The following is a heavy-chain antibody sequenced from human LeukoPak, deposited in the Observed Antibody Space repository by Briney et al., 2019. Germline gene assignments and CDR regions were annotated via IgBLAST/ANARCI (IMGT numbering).Heavy chain of an antibody. D-gene: IGHD3-3*01. Sequence: GGSLRLSCAASGFTFSSYAMSWVRQAPGKGLEWVSVISGSGGSTFYADSVKGRFTISRDNSKKTLYLQMNSLRAEDTAVYYCAKGGDFWSGYSRGYYMDVWGKGTTVTVSS. V-gene: IGHV3-23*01. CDR2: ISGSGGST. J-gene: IGHJ6*03. CDR3: AKGGDFWSGYSRGYYMDV. CDR1: GFTFSSYA.